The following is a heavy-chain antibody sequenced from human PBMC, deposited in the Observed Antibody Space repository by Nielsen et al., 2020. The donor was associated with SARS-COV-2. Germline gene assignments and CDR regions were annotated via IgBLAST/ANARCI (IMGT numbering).Heavy chain of an antibody. D-gene: IGHD3-10*01. CDR1: GYTFIDNY. V-gene: IGHV1-2*06. CDR2: MNPYNGDS. J-gene: IGHJ5*02. CDR3: ARDLGPWGSGSNNWFDP. Sequence: ASVKVSCKTSGYTFIDNYIHWARQAPGQGLEWVGRMNPYNGDSFYAQKFQGRVTMTRDTSINTAYLDLTRLTSDDTAVYFCARDLGPWGSGSNNWFDPWGQGTLVTVSS.